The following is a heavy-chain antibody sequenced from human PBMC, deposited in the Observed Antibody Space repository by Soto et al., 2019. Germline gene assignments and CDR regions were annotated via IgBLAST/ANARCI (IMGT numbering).Heavy chain of an antibody. D-gene: IGHD3-9*01. CDR1: GYSFTSYG. J-gene: IGHJ3*02. V-gene: IGHV1-18*01. Sequence: GASVKLSCKASGYSFTSYGISWVRQAPKQGLEWMGWISAYNGNTNYAQKLQGRVTMTTDTSTSTAYMELRSLRSDDTAVYYCARENRENILTGYHYLQPHDAFDIWGQGTMVTVSS. CDR3: ARENRENILTGYHYLQPHDAFDI. CDR2: ISAYNGNT.